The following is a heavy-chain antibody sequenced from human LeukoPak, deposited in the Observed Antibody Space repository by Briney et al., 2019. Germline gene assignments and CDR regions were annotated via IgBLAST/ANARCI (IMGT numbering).Heavy chain of an antibody. Sequence: PGGSLRLSCAASGLTFSSYSMNWVRQAPGKGLEWVSSISSSSSYIYYADSVEGRFTISRDNAKNSLYLQMNSLRAEDTAVYYCARDGSILTGYSDFDYWGQGTLVTVSS. CDR3: ARDGSILTGYSDFDY. J-gene: IGHJ4*02. CDR2: ISSSSSYI. CDR1: GLTFSSYS. D-gene: IGHD3-9*01. V-gene: IGHV3-21*01.